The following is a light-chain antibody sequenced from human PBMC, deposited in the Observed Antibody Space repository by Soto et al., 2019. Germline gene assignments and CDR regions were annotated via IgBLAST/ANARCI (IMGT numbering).Light chain of an antibody. CDR1: QDIRSA. CDR2: DGS. J-gene: IGKJ4*01. Sequence: AIPLTQSPSSLSASVGDRVTITCRTSQDIRSALAWYQQKPGKAPHLLIFDGSSLEPGVPSRFSGSGSGTDFTLTISSVQPEDFATYFCQQYDNYPLTFGGGTTVAVK. CDR3: QQYDNYPLT. V-gene: IGKV1D-13*01.